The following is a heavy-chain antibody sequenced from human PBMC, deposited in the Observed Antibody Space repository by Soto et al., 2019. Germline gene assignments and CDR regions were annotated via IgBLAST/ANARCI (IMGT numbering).Heavy chain of an antibody. Sequence: PGESLKISCKGFGYRLYSYWLGWVRQMPGKGLEWMGIIYPGDSDTRYSPSFQVQVTMSADKSVSTAYLQWSSLKAADIVMYYCAGHGYYDSSGLRTYGTDVWGQGTTVTVSS. CDR1: GYRLYSYW. D-gene: IGHD3-22*01. CDR2: IYPGDSDT. CDR3: AGHGYYDSSGLRTYGTDV. J-gene: IGHJ6*02. V-gene: IGHV5-51*01.